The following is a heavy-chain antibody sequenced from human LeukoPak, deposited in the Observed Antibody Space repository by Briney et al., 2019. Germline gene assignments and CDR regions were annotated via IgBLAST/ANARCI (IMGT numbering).Heavy chain of an antibody. V-gene: IGHV1-2*02. D-gene: IGHD3-10*01. J-gene: IGHJ6*02. CDR2: IYPNSGGT. CDR1: GYTFTGYY. CDR3: ARGGSLWFGQAKYYYYGMDA. Sequence: ASVKVSCKASGYTFTGYYMHWVRQAPGQGLEWMGWIYPNSGGTNYAQKFQGRVTMTRDTSISTAYMELSRLRSDDTAVYYCARGGSLWFGQAKYYYYGMDAWGQGTTVTVSS.